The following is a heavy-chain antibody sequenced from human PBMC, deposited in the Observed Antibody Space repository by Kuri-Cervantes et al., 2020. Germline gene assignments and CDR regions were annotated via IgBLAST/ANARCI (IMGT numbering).Heavy chain of an antibody. D-gene: IGHD4-17*01. CDR3: ARQGDYGDLNWFDP. V-gene: IGHV3-33*08. CDR2: IWYDGTNE. J-gene: IGHJ5*02. Sequence: GGSLRLSCAASGFTFSSYGMHWVRQAPGKGLDWVAVIWYDGTNEYYADAVKGRFTISRDNSKNTLYLQMSSLRAEDTAVYYCARQGDYGDLNWFDPWGQGTLVTVSS. CDR1: GFTFSSYG.